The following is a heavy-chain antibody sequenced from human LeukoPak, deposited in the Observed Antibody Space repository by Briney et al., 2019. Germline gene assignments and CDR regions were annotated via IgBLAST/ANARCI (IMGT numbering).Heavy chain of an antibody. J-gene: IGHJ4*02. CDR1: GLTFNSYS. D-gene: IGHD7-27*01. Sequence: GGSLRLSCGASGLTFNSYSMNWDRQAPGKGLEWVSYISSSTSRIYYADSVKGRFTISRDSARRSLFLQMNSLRDEDTAVYYCSRDIHWAFDYWGQGTLVTVSS. V-gene: IGHV3-48*02. CDR3: SRDIHWAFDY. CDR2: ISSSTSRI.